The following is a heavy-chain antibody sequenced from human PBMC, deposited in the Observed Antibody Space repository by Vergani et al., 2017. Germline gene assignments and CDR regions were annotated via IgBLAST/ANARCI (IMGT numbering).Heavy chain of an antibody. CDR1: GFTFSSYA. D-gene: IGHD6-13*01. Sequence: QVQLVESGGGVVQPGRSLRLSCAASGFTFSSYAISWVRQAPGQGLEWMGGIIPIFGTANYAQKFQGRVTITADESTSTAYMELSSLRSEDTAVYYCARDATNIAAAGTYFDYWGQGTLVTVSS. CDR3: ARDATNIAAAGTYFDY. J-gene: IGHJ4*02. V-gene: IGHV1-69*01. CDR2: IIPIFGTA.